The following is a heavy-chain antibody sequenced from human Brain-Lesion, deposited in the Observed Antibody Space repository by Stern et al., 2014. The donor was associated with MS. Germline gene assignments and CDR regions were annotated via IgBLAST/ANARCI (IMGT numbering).Heavy chain of an antibody. CDR3: AKDISERHYYFDS. V-gene: IGHV3-9*01. CDR1: GFTFDDCA. Sequence: EVPLVESGGGSVQPGRSLRLSCAASGFTFDDCAMHWVRQAPGKGLESVSGISWNSNNIGYADSVRGRFTISRDNAKNSLYLQMNGLRPEDTALYYCAKDISERHYYFDSWGEGTLVTVSS. J-gene: IGHJ4*02. CDR2: ISWNSNNI. D-gene: IGHD3-16*02.